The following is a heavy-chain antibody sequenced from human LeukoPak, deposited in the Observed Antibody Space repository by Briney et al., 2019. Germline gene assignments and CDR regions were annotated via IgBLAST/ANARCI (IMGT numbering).Heavy chain of an antibody. CDR1: GGSISSSSYY. Sequence: SQTLSLTCTVSGGSISSSSYYWGWIRQPPGKGLEWIRSIYYSGSTYYNPSLKSRVTISVDTSKNQFSLKLSSVTAADTAVYYCARLGSLGPLMLPHFDYWGQGTLVTVSS. CDR2: IYYSGST. V-gene: IGHV4-39*01. J-gene: IGHJ4*02. D-gene: IGHD2-15*01. CDR3: ARLGSLGPLMLPHFDY.